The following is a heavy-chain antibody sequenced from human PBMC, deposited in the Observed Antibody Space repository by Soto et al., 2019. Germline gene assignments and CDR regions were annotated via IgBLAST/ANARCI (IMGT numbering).Heavy chain of an antibody. J-gene: IGHJ5*02. CDR3: ARELTAGTRVVGWFDP. D-gene: IGHD6-13*01. Sequence: QVQLVESGGGVVQPGRSLRLSCAASGFTFSSYGMHWVRQAPGKGLEWVAVIWYDGSNKYYADSVKGRFTISRDNSKNTLYLQMNSLRAEDMAVYYCARELTAGTRVVGWFDPWGQGTLVTVSS. CDR2: IWYDGSNK. CDR1: GFTFSSYG. V-gene: IGHV3-33*01.